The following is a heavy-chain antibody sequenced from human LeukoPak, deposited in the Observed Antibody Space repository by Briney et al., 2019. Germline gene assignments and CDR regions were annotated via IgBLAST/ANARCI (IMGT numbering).Heavy chain of an antibody. V-gene: IGHV4-39*01. D-gene: IGHD6-13*01. CDR3: ARHQPVSSSWYVTSLFDY. J-gene: IGHJ4*02. CDR2: IYYSGST. Sequence: SETLSLTCTVSGGSISSSSYYWGWIRQPPGKGLEWIGSIYYSGSTYYNPSLKSRVTISVDTSKNQFSLKLSSVTAADTAVYYCARHQPVSSSWYVTSLFDYWGQGTLVTVSS. CDR1: GGSISSSSYY.